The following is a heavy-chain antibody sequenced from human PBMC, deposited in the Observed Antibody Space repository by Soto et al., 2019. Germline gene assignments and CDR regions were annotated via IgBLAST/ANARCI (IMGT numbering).Heavy chain of an antibody. CDR3: SRRLKLGADYYGMDV. CDR2: TFYRSKWYY. J-gene: IGHJ6*02. V-gene: IGHV6-1*01. D-gene: IGHD1-26*01. Sequence: SQTLSLTCAISGDSVSSTSAAWNWIRQSPSRGLEWLGRTFYRSKWYYDYAVSVKSRITINPGTSKNQFSLQLNSVTPEDTAVYYCSRRLKLGADYYGMDVWGQGTTVTVSS. CDR1: GDSVSSTSAA.